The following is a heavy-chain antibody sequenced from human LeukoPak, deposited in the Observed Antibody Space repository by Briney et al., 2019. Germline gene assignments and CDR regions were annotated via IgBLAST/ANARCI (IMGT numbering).Heavy chain of an antibody. CDR1: GYSFTSYW. D-gene: IGHD4-23*01. CDR2: IYPGDSDS. J-gene: IGHJ2*01. V-gene: IGHV5-51*01. Sequence: GASLKISCKGSGYSFTSYWIGWVRPMPGKGLEWMGIIYPGDSDSRYSPSFQGQVTISADKSISTAYLKWSSLKASDTAMYYCASTFNGGNSFLRQDEYWYFDLWGRGTLVTVSS. CDR3: ASTFNGGNSFLRQDEYWYFDL.